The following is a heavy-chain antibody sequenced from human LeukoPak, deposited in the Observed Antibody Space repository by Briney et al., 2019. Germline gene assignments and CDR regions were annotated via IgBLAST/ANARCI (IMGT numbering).Heavy chain of an antibody. CDR2: IFPSGGEI. CDR3: ARVRNWNDWGDFDY. V-gene: IGHV3-23*01. Sequence: GGSLRLSCAASGFTFSTFAMIWVRQPPGKGLEWVSSIFPSGGEIHYADSVRGRFTISRDNSKSTLSLQMNSLRAEDTAVYYCARVRNWNDWGDFDYWGQGTLVTVSS. J-gene: IGHJ4*02. D-gene: IGHD1-1*01. CDR1: GFTFSTFA.